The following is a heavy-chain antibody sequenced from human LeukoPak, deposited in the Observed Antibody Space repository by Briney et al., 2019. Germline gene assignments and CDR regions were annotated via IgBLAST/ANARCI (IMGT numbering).Heavy chain of an antibody. J-gene: IGHJ6*02. CDR1: GFTFSSYG. D-gene: IGHD2-15*01. V-gene: IGHV3-33*01. Sequence: GGSLRLSCAASGFTFSSYGMHWVRQAPGKGLEWVAVIWYDGSNKYYADSVKGRFTISRDNAKNSLYLQMNSLRAEDTAVYYCARDGGGIVVVVAPGYGMDVWGQGTTVTVSS. CDR3: ARDGGGIVVVVAPGYGMDV. CDR2: IWYDGSNK.